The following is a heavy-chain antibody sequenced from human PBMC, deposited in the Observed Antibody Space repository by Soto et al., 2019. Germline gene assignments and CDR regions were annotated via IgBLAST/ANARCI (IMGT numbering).Heavy chain of an antibody. CDR1: GFTVSSNY. J-gene: IGHJ6*03. V-gene: IGHV3-53*04. Sequence: GGSLRLSCAASGFTVSSNYMSWVRQAPGKGLEWVSVIYSGGSTYYADSVKGRFTISRHNSKNTLYLQMNSLRAEDTAVYYCARDFLRPYYYYMDVWGKGTTVTVSS. CDR3: ARDFLRPYYYYMDV. CDR2: IYSGGST. D-gene: IGHD3-16*01.